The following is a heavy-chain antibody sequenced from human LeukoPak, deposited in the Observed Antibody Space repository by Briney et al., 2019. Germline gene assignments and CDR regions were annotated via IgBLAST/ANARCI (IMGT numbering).Heavy chain of an antibody. V-gene: IGHV4-34*01. CDR3: AIPYCSGGSCYTAFNP. Sequence: SETLSLTCAVYGGSFSGYYWSWIRQPPGKGLEWIGEINHSGSTNYNPSLKSRVTISVDTSKNQFSLKLSSVTAADTAVYYCAIPYCSGGSCYTAFNPWGQGTLVTVSS. J-gene: IGHJ5*02. D-gene: IGHD2-15*01. CDR1: GGSFSGYY. CDR2: INHSGST.